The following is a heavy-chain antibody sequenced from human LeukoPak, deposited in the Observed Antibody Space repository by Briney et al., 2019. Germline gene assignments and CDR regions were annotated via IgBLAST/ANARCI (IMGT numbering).Heavy chain of an antibody. V-gene: IGHV3-33*01. CDR2: IWYDGSNK. CDR3: ARDRDPYSSGWPDFDY. Sequence: GGSLRLSCAASGFTFSSYGMHWVRQAPGKGLEWVAVIWYDGSNKYYADSVKGRFTISRDNSKNTLYLQMNSLRAEDTAVYYCARDRDPYSSGWPDFDYWGQGTLVTVSS. J-gene: IGHJ4*02. D-gene: IGHD6-25*01. CDR1: GFTFSSYG.